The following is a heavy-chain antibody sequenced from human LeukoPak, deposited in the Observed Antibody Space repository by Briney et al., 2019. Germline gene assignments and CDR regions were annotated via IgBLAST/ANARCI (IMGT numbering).Heavy chain of an antibody. CDR1: GGTFSSYA. CDR3: APAPITMVRGVITSDAFVI. V-gene: IGHV1-69*05. J-gene: IGHJ3*02. Sequence: ASVKVSCKASGGTFSSYAISWVRLAPGQGLEWMGRIIPIFGTANYAQKFQGRVTITTDESTSTAYMELSSLRSEDTAVYYCAPAPITMVRGVITSDAFVIWSQGTMVTVSS. CDR2: IIPIFGTA. D-gene: IGHD3-10*01.